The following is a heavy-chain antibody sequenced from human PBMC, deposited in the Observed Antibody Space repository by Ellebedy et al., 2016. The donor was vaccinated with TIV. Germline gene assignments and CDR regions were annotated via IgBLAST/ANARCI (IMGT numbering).Heavy chain of an antibody. Sequence: SETLSLXXAVYGGSFSDYCWSWIRQSPGKGLEWIGEINHRGGTNYNPSLKSRVTISRNTSKNQFSLNLSSMTAADTAVYYCARGRLLGPEIYDVSGYFPFYFDHWGQGTLVTVSS. CDR3: ARGRLLGPEIYDVSGYFPFYFDH. J-gene: IGHJ4*02. CDR2: INHRGGT. V-gene: IGHV4-34*01. D-gene: IGHD3-22*01. CDR1: GGSFSDYC.